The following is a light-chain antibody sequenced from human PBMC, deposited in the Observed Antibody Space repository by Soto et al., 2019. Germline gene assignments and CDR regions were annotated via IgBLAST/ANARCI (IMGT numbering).Light chain of an antibody. CDR3: QQYGDSVFT. CDR2: GTS. CDR1: QSVNSGY. J-gene: IGKJ3*01. V-gene: IGKV3-20*01. Sequence: EIVLTQSPATLSLSPGERATLSCRASQSVNSGYLAWFQQKPGRAPRLLIFGTSGRATGIPDRFSGNGSRTDFTLTISRVEPEDSAVYYCQQYGDSVFTFGPGTKVEIK.